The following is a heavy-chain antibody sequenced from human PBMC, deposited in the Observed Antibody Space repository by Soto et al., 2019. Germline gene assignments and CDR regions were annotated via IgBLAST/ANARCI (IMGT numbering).Heavy chain of an antibody. CDR3: ARREVWFDP. CDR1: GDSISSGDYY. D-gene: IGHD1-26*01. CDR2: IYYSGST. Sequence: QVQLQESGPGLVKPSQTLSLTCNVSGDSISSGDYYWSWIRQHPGKGLEWIGYIYYSGSTYYNPSLXXRXTXXVDTSKNQFSLKLSSVTAADTAVYYCARREVWFDPWGQGTLVTVSS. J-gene: IGHJ5*02. V-gene: IGHV4-31*03.